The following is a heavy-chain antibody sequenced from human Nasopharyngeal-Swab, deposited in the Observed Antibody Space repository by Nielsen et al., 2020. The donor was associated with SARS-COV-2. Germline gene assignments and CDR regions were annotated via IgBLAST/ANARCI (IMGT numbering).Heavy chain of an antibody. V-gene: IGHV3-23*01. J-gene: IGHJ4*02. CDR2: ISGRGATI. CDR3: ATARLMTTVQY. CDR1: GFTFDEYA. D-gene: IGHD4-17*01. Sequence: GESLKISCVASGFTFDEYAMTWVRQAPGKGLEWVSTISGRGATIYYADSVKGRFTVSRDNSKNTVSLQMSSLRAEDTAVYYCATARLMTTVQYWGQGTLVTVSS.